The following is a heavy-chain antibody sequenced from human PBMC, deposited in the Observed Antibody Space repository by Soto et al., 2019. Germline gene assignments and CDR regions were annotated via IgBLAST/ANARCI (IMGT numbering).Heavy chain of an antibody. J-gene: IGHJ4*02. D-gene: IGHD6-19*01. CDR1: GYTFTSYG. CDR3: GRDVGYSGGWRDYFDY. Sequence: QVQLVQSGAEVKKPGASVKVSCKASGYTFTSYGISWVRQAPGQGLEWMGWISAYNGNTNYAQKLQGRVTMTTDTSMSTAYMEVRSRRSDDTAVYFWGRDVGYSGGWRDYFDYGGQGPLVTVSS. CDR2: ISAYNGNT. V-gene: IGHV1-18*01.